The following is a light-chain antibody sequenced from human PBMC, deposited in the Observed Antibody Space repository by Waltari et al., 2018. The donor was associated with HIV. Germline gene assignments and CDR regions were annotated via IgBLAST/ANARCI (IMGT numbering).Light chain of an antibody. V-gene: IGLV1-47*01. CDR1: CSNLGSNY. CDR2: RNN. Sequence: QSVLTQPPSASGPPGQRVIISWSRSCSNLGSNYVHWYQQLPGTAPKPLIYRNNQRPSGVPDRFSGSKSGTSASLAISGLRSEDEADYYCAAWNDSLSGRVFGGGTKLTVL. J-gene: IGLJ3*02. CDR3: AAWNDSLSGRV.